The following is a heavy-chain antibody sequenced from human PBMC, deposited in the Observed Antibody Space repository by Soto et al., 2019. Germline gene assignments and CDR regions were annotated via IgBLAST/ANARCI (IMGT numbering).Heavy chain of an antibody. Sequence: LRLSCAASGFTFSSYEMNWVRQAPGKGLEWVSYISSSGSTIYYADSVKGRFTISRDNAKNSLYLQMNSLRAEDTAVYYCARGRYDYVWGSYRYRNWFVPWGQGTLVTVSS. D-gene: IGHD3-16*02. J-gene: IGHJ5*02. V-gene: IGHV3-48*03. CDR2: ISSSGSTI. CDR1: GFTFSSYE. CDR3: ARGRYDYVWGSYRYRNWFVP.